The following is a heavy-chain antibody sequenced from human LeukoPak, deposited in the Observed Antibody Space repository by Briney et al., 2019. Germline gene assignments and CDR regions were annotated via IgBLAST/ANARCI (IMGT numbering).Heavy chain of an antibody. CDR2: IYYSGST. V-gene: IGHV4-30-4*01. D-gene: IGHD3-10*01. J-gene: IGHJ4*02. CDR1: GGSISSGDYY. CDR3: AREIRFGELFDY. Sequence: PSQTLSLTCTVSGGSISSGDYYWSWIRQPPGKGLEWIGYIYYSGSTYYNPSLKSRVTISVDTSKNQFSLKLSSVTAADTAVYYCAREIRFGELFDYWGQETLVTVSS.